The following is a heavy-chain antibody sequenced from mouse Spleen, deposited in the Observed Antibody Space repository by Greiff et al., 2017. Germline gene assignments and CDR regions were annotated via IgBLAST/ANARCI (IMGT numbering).Heavy chain of an antibody. CDR3: ARDWTVVATKYFDV. V-gene: IGHV5-4*01. Sequence: EVKLVESGGGLVKPGGSLKLSCAASGFTYSSYAMSWVRQTPEKRLEWVATISDGGSYTYYPDNVKGRFTISRDNAKNNLYLQMSHLKSEDTAMYYCARDWTVVATKYFDVWGTGTTVTVSS. CDR1: GFTYSSYA. CDR2: ISDGGSYT. J-gene: IGHJ1*03. D-gene: IGHD1-1*01.